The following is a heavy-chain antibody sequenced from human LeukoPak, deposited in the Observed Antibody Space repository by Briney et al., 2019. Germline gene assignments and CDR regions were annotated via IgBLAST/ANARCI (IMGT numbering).Heavy chain of an antibody. Sequence: SETLSLTCTVSGDSISSYYWSWIRQPPGKGLEWIGYIYYSGGTNYNPSLKSRVTISVDTSKNQFSLKLNSVTAADTAVYYCARDWPHEYNYYYMDIWGKAPRSPSP. V-gene: IGHV4-59*01. CDR1: GDSISSYY. CDR2: IYYSGGT. CDR3: ARDWPHEYNYYYMDI. J-gene: IGHJ6*03.